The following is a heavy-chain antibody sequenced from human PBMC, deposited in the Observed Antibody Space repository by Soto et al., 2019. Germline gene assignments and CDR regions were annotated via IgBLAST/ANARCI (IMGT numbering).Heavy chain of an antibody. J-gene: IGHJ5*02. Sequence: SVKVYCKASGYTLTSSYLHWVRQAPGQGLEWMGWINPNSGGTNYAQKFQGRVTMTRDTSISTAYMELSRLRSDDTAVYYCARVDVAARSLPWGQGTLVTVSS. CDR3: ARVDVAARSLP. CDR1: GYTLTSSY. CDR2: INPNSGGT. V-gene: IGHV1-2*02. D-gene: IGHD6-6*01.